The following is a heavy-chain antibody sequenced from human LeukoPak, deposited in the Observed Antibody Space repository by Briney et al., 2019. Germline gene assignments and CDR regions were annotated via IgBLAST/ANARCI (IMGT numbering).Heavy chain of an antibody. CDR2: IDYSGPS. J-gene: IGHJ5*02. CDR1: GYYSRSGYL. CDR3: ASANFSPFYDFWSGYNGFSKWFDP. D-gene: IGHD3-3*01. Sequence: NPSVTLSLTSAIPGYYSRSGYLWGWIRQCPGKGLEWLGSIDYSGPSYYNPSLKSRATLTVDTSKNHFSLKLSSVTAADTAVYYCASANFSPFYDFWSGYNGFSKWFDPWGQGTLVTVSS. V-gene: IGHV4-38-2*01.